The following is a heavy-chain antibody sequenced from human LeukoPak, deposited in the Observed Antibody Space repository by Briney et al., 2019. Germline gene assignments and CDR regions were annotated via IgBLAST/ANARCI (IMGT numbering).Heavy chain of an antibody. V-gene: IGHV4-34*01. CDR1: GGSFSGYY. CDR2: INHSGST. CDR3: AREGIAVAGQKFDY. Sequence: SETLSLTCAVYGGSFSGYYWSWIRQPPGKGLEWIGEINHSGSTNYNPSLKSRVTISVDTSKNQFSLKLSSVTAADTAAYYCAREGIAVAGQKFDYWGQGTLVTVSS. J-gene: IGHJ4*02. D-gene: IGHD6-19*01.